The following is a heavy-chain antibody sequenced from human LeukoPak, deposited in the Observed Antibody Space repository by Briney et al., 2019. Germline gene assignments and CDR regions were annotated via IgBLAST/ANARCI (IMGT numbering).Heavy chain of an antibody. CDR2: IYSGGST. D-gene: IGHD3-22*01. J-gene: IGHJ4*02. CDR3: AKGPRTYYYDSSGYYFGY. V-gene: IGHV3-53*01. CDR1: GFTVSSNY. Sequence: GGSLRLSCAASGFTVSSNYMSWVRQAPGKGLEWVSVIYSGGSTYYADSVKGRFSISRDNSKNTLHLQMNSLRAEDTAVYYCAKGPRTYYYDSSGYYFGYWGQGTLVTVSS.